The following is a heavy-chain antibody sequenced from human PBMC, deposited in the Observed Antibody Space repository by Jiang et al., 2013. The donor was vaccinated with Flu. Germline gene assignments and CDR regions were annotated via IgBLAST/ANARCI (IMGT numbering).Heavy chain of an antibody. V-gene: IGHV3-21*06. J-gene: IGHJ4*02. CDR2: ISTISSYI. CDR1: GFTFSSSS. D-gene: IGHD4-17*01. Sequence: QLVESGGGLVXPGGSLRLSCAASGFTFSSSSMTWVRQAPGKGLEWVSSISTISSYIYYADSVKGRFTISRDNAKSSLYLELNSLRAEDTAVYYCATYDYGSSDYWGQGTVVTVSS. CDR3: ATYDYGSSDY.